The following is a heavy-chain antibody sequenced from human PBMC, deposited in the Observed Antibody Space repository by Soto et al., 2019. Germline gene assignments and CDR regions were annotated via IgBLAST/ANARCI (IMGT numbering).Heavy chain of an antibody. D-gene: IGHD2-2*01. CDR2: IYYSGST. CDR1: GGSISSYY. V-gene: IGHV4-59*01. J-gene: IGHJ6*02. Sequence: QVQLQESGPGLVKPSETLSLTCTVSGGSISSYYWSWIRQPPGKGLEWIGYIYYSGSTNYNPSLKSRVTISVDTSKNQFSLKLSSVTAADTAVYYCARVMCISTSCFTGAYYYYGMDVWGQGTTVTVSS. CDR3: ARVMCISTSCFTGAYYYYGMDV.